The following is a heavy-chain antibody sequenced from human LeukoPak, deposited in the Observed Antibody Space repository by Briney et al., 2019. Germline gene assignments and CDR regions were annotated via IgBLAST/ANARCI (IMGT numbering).Heavy chain of an antibody. CDR1: GHTFTDYY. V-gene: IGHV1-2*02. D-gene: IGHD1-26*01. CDR2: INPNSGGT. J-gene: IGHJ4*02. Sequence: ASVKVSCKASGHTFTDYYMHWVRQAPGQGLEWMGWINPNSGGTNYARNFQGRVTMTRDTSITTAYMELSSLRSDDTAVYYCARLLGAPHWGQGALVTVSS. CDR3: ARLLGAPH.